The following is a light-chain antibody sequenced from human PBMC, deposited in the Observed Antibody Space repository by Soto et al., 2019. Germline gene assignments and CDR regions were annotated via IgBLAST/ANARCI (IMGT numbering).Light chain of an antibody. J-gene: IGLJ1*01. CDR1: SSNIGAGYD. CDR3: QSYDTSLSGYV. CDR2: ANN. Sequence: QSVLTQPPSVSGAPGQRVTISCTGSSSNIGAGYDVHWYQQLPGTAPKLLIYANNIRPSGVPGRFSGSKSGTSASLAITGLQAEDEADYYCQSYDTSLSGYVFGTGTKVTLL. V-gene: IGLV1-40*01.